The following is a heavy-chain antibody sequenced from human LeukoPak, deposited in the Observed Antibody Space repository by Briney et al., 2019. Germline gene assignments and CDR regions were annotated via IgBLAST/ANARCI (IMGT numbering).Heavy chain of an antibody. D-gene: IGHD1-26*01. J-gene: IGHJ6*03. Sequence: GGSLRLACAASGFTFSSYSMTWVRQAPGKGLEWVSSISSSSSYIYYADSVKGRFTISRDNAKNSLYLQMNSLRAEDTAVYYCARDRWELTYYYYYMDVWGKGTTVTVSS. CDR1: GFTFSSYS. V-gene: IGHV3-21*01. CDR2: ISSSSSYI. CDR3: ARDRWELTYYYYYMDV.